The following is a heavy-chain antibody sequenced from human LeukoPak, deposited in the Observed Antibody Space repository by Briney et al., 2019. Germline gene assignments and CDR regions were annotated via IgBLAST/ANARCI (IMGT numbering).Heavy chain of an antibody. J-gene: IGHJ4*02. Sequence: SVKVSCKASGGTFSSYAISWVRQAPGQGLEWMGRIIPILGIANYAQKFQGRVTITADKSTSTAYMELSSLRSEDTAVYYCARDPTGYSGYETGYFDYWGQGTLVTVSS. CDR3: ARDPTGYSGYETGYFDY. CDR2: IIPILGIA. D-gene: IGHD5-12*01. CDR1: GGTFSSYA. V-gene: IGHV1-69*04.